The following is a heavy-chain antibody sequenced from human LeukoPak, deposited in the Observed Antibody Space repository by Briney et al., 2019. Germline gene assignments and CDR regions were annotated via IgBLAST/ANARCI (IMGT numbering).Heavy chain of an antibody. CDR1: GFTFSGYT. V-gene: IGHV3-48*01. CDR3: ARDYGYAFDT. Sequence: GGSLRLSCAASGFTFSGYTLNWVRQAPGKGLEWVSYISRTSDTVSYADSVKGRFTISRGNAKNSLYLQMSSLRAEDTAVYYCARDYGYAFDTWGQGTMVTVSS. D-gene: IGHD3-16*01. CDR2: ISRTSDTV. J-gene: IGHJ3*02.